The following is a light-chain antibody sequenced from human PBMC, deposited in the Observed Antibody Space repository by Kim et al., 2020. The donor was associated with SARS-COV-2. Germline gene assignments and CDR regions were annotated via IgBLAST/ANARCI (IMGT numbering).Light chain of an antibody. Sequence: SSGLTQDPAVSVALGQTVRITCQGDSLRSYYASWYQQKPGQAPVLVIYGKNNRPSGIPDRFSGSSSGNTASLTITGAQAEDEADYYCNSRDSSGNHYVFG. CDR3: NSRDSSGNHYV. V-gene: IGLV3-19*01. CDR2: GKN. CDR1: SLRSYY. J-gene: IGLJ1*01.